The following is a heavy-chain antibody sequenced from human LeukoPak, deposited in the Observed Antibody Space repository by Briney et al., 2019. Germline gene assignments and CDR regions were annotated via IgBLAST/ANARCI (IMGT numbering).Heavy chain of an antibody. CDR3: ARDSGGPASPHFDY. CDR1: GGSFSGYY. J-gene: IGHJ4*02. V-gene: IGHV4-59*10. CDR2: IYTSGST. Sequence: SETLSLTCAVYGGSFSGYYWSWIRQPPGKGLEWIGRIYTSGSTNYNPSLKSRVTISVDTSKNQFSLKLSSVTAADTAVYYCARDSGGPASPHFDYWGQGTLVTVSS. D-gene: IGHD1-1*01.